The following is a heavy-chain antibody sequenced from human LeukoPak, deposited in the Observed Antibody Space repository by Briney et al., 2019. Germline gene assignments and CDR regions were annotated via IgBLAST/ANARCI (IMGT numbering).Heavy chain of an antibody. CDR3: ARCWEYSYGGNSDAFDI. D-gene: IGHD4-23*01. CDR2: IYTSGST. V-gene: IGHV4-61*02. CDR1: GGSISSGSYY. Sequence: PSETLSLTCTVSGGSISSGSYYWSWIRQPAGKGLEWIGRIYTSGSTNYNPSLKSRVTISVDTSKNQFSLKLSSVTAADTAVYYCARCWEYSYGGNSDAFDIWGQGTMVTVSS. J-gene: IGHJ3*02.